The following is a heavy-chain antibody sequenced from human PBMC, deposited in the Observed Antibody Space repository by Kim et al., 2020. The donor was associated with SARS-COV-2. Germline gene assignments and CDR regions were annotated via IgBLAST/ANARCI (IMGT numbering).Heavy chain of an antibody. CDR1: GADSGFIFGSYW. CDR2: IKQDGSQK. CDR3: VTHSRGSLQRFDY. Sequence: GGSLRLSCAASGADSGFIFGSYWMTWVRQVPGKGLEWVANIKQDGSQKYYVDSVKRRLTISRDDAKNSVYLQMNSLRAEDTAGYYCVTHSRGSLQRFDYWGQGTLVTVSS. J-gene: IGHJ4*02. V-gene: IGHV3-7*03. D-gene: IGHD2-15*01.